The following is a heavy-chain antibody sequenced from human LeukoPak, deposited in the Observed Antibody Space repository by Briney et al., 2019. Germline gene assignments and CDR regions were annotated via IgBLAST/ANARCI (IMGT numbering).Heavy chain of an antibody. CDR1: GGSFSGYY. CDR2: INHSGST. V-gene: IGHV4-34*01. D-gene: IGHD3-22*01. Sequence: PSETLSLTCAVYGGSFSGYYWSWIRQPPGKGLEWIGEINHSGSTNYNPSLKSRVTISVDTSKNQFSLKLSSVTAADTAVYYCARHDGVTYYYDSSGYSSNAFDIWGQGTMVTVSS. CDR3: ARHDGVTYYYDSSGYSSNAFDI. J-gene: IGHJ3*02.